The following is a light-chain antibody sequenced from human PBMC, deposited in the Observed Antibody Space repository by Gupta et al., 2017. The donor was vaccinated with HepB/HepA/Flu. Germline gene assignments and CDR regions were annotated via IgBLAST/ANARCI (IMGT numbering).Light chain of an antibody. CDR1: QDIRND. J-gene: IGKJ1*01. V-gene: IGKV1-6*01. CDR3: RQDDIYPRT. Sequence: AVQMTQFPPSLSASVGDRVTITCRASQDIRNDVGWYQQKPGEAPQLLIFAACNLDRGVPSRFSGSGTGTXLTLTIXDLQPEDFANYYCRQDDIYPRTSGXGTKVEVK. CDR2: AAC.